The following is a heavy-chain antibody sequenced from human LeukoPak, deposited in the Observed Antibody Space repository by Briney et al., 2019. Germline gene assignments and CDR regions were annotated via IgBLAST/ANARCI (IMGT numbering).Heavy chain of an antibody. J-gene: IGHJ6*03. D-gene: IGHD2-2*01. CDR1: VGSFSGYY. Sequence: SETLSLTCAVYVGSFSGYYWSWIRQPPGKGLEWIGEINHSGSTNYNPSLKSRVTISVDTSKNQFSLKLSSVTAADTALYYCARGAPGGYCSSTSCYRYYYYYMDVWGKGTTVTVSS. V-gene: IGHV4-34*01. CDR3: ARGAPGGYCSSTSCYRYYYYYMDV. CDR2: INHSGST.